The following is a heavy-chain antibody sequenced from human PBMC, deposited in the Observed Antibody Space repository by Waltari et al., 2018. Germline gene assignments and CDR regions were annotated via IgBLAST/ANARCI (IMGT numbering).Heavy chain of an antibody. J-gene: IGHJ4*02. D-gene: IGHD3-16*01. V-gene: IGHV4-34*01. CDR3: ASYDSSEFYFEY. Sequence: QVQLQQWGAGLLRPSETLTLTCAVYGVPFRGYYWSWLRQSPGRGLEWIGEMNYSGSATYSPSLKSRVSMSVDTSPPTVSLRLSSVPAADTAVYYCASYDSSEFYFEYWGQGVQVTVSS. CDR1: GVPFRGYY. CDR2: MNYSGSA.